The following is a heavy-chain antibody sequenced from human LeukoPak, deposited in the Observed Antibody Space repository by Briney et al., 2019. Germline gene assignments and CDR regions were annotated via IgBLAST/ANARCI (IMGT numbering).Heavy chain of an antibody. D-gene: IGHD2/OR15-2a*01. CDR1: GFIFSTYA. Sequence: GGSLRLSCAASGFIFSTYAMSWVRQAPGKGLEWVANINQDGSQKYYVDSVKGRFTISRDNAKNSLFLQLNSLRAEDTAVYYCASGTSTFGYWGQGTLVTVSS. J-gene: IGHJ4*02. V-gene: IGHV3-7*02. CDR3: ASGTSTFGY. CDR2: INQDGSQK.